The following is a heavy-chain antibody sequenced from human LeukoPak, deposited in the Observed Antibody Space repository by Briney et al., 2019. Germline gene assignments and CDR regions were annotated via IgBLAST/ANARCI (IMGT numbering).Heavy chain of an antibody. D-gene: IGHD3-22*01. CDR3: AAITMIVVVIDGI. J-gene: IGHJ3*02. CDR1: GGSISSSSYY. CDR2: IYYSGST. Sequence: IPSETLSLTCTVSGGSISSSSYYWGWIRQPPGKGLERIGSIYYSGSTYYNPSLKSRVTISVDTSKNQFSLKLSSVTAADTAVYYCAAITMIVVVIDGIWGQGTMVTVSS. V-gene: IGHV4-39*07.